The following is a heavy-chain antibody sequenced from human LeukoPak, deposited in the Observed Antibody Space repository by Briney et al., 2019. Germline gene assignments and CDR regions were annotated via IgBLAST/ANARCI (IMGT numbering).Heavy chain of an antibody. D-gene: IGHD6-6*01. J-gene: IGHJ5*02. V-gene: IGHV1-69*13. CDR2: IIPIFGTA. Sequence: ASVKVSCKASGGTFSSYAISWVRQAPGQGLEWMGGIIPIFGTANYAQEFQGRVTITADESTSTAYMELSSLRSEDTAVYYCAREVGSRRFDPWGQGTLVTVSS. CDR3: AREVGSRRFDP. CDR1: GGTFSSYA.